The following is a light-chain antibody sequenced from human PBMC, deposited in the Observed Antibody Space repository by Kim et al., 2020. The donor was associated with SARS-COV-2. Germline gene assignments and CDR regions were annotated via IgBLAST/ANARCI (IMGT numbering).Light chain of an antibody. CDR3: QQTYISPFT. Sequence: ASVGDRVTITCRTSQNINSHLNWYHQNPGRAPKLLIYAASTLQGGVPSRFSGSGSETDFTLTISSLQPEDFATYFCQQTYISPFTFGPGTKVDIK. V-gene: IGKV1-39*01. J-gene: IGKJ3*01. CDR1: QNINSH. CDR2: AAS.